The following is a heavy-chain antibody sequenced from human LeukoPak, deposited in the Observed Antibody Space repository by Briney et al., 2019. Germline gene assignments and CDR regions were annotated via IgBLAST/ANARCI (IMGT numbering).Heavy chain of an antibody. V-gene: IGHV4-59*12. J-gene: IGHJ6*03. CDR2: IYYSGST. CDR1: GGSISSYY. Sequence: SETLSLTCTVSGGSISSYYWSWIRQPPGKGLEWIGYIYYSGSTYYNPSLKSRVTISVDTSKNQFSLKLSSVTAADTAVYYCARFDSYYTYMDVWGKGTTVTVSS. CDR3: ARFDSYYTYMDV.